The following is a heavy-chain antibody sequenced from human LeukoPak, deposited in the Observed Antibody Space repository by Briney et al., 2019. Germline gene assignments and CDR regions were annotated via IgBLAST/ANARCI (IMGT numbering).Heavy chain of an antibody. CDR3: ARGVSRQWLATIDY. J-gene: IGHJ4*02. CDR2: INHSGST. V-gene: IGHV4-34*01. Sequence: PSETLSLNCAVYGGSFSGYYWSWIRQPPGKGLEWIGEINHSGSTNYNPSLKSRVTISVDTSKNQFSLKLSSVTAADTAVYYCARGVSRQWLATIDYWGQGTLVTVSS. D-gene: IGHD6-19*01. CDR1: GGSFSGYY.